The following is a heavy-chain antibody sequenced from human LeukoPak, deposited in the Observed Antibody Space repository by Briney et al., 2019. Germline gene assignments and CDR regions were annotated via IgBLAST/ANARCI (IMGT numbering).Heavy chain of an antibody. CDR3: ASARFDY. J-gene: IGHJ4*02. Sequence: PPETLSLTCVVYGGSFSGNYWTWIRQPPGKGLEWIGEIDHRGRTNYNPSLKSRVTISVDTSKKQFSLKLTSVTVADTAVYYCASARFDYWGQGTLVTVSS. CDR2: IDHRGRT. V-gene: IGHV4-34*01. CDR1: GGSFSGNY.